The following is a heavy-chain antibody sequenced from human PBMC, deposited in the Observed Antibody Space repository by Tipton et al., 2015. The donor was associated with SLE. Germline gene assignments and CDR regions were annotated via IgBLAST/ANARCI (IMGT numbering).Heavy chain of an antibody. J-gene: IGHJ2*01. Sequence: GSLRLSCAASGFTVSSNYMNWVRQAPGKGLEWVSVLYSGGSTYYADSVKGRFTISRDNSKNTLYLQMNSLITEDTAVYYCARDRLSHWYFDLWGRGTLVTVSS. CDR1: GFTVSSNY. D-gene: IGHD4/OR15-4a*01. CDR2: LYSGGST. CDR3: ARDRLSHWYFDL. V-gene: IGHV3-53*05.